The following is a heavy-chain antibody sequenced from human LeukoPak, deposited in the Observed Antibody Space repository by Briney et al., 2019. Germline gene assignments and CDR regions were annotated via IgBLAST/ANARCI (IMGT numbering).Heavy chain of an antibody. J-gene: IGHJ3*02. D-gene: IGHD3-16*01. CDR1: GFTVSSIY. CDR2: IYSGGST. V-gene: IGHV3-66*02. Sequence: GGSLRLSCVASGFTVSSIYMTWVRQAPGKGLECVSVIYSGGSTYFADSVKGRFTISRDNSKNTLYLQMNSLRAEDTAVYYCARVGVSAEDAFDIWGQGTMVTVSS. CDR3: ARVGVSAEDAFDI.